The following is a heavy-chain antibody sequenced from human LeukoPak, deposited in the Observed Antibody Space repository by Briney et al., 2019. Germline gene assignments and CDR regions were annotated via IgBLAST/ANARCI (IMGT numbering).Heavy chain of an antibody. Sequence: SETLSLTCTVSGGSISSSSYYWSWIRQPAGKGLEWIGRIYTSGSTNYNPSLKSRVTMSVDTSKNQFSLKLSSVTAADTAVYYCARDSYYYYMDVWGKGTTVTISS. V-gene: IGHV4-61*02. J-gene: IGHJ6*03. CDR2: IYTSGST. CDR3: ARDSYYYYMDV. CDR1: GGSISSSSYY.